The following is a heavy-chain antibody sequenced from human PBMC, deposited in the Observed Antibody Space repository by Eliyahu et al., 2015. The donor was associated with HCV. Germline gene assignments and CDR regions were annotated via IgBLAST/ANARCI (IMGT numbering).Heavy chain of an antibody. CDR1: GGSISXRXYY. CDR3: ASVQNVVVVAVNPMRTNGYFDY. Sequence: QLQLRESGPGLVKPSETLSXICTVSGGSISXRXYYWXXIRQTPGKGLEWIGSIYHSGDTYYNPSLKSRVTVSVDTSNNQFSLRLSSVAAADTAVYYCASVQNVVVVAVNPMRTNGYFDYWGQGALVTVSS. CDR2: IYHSGDT. D-gene: IGHD2-15*01. V-gene: IGHV4-39*07. J-gene: IGHJ4*02.